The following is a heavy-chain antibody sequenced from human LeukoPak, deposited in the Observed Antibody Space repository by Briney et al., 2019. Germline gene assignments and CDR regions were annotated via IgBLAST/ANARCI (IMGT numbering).Heavy chain of an antibody. Sequence: KPGGSLRLSCVASGFTFSNYDMNWVRQAPGKGLEWVSVIYSGGSTYYADSVKGRFTISRDNAKNSLYLQMNSLRAEDTAVYYCARDSAVVAATGLFDYWGQGTLVTVSS. J-gene: IGHJ4*02. CDR3: ARDSAVVAATGLFDY. V-gene: IGHV3-66*01. D-gene: IGHD2-15*01. CDR1: GFTFSNYD. CDR2: IYSGGST.